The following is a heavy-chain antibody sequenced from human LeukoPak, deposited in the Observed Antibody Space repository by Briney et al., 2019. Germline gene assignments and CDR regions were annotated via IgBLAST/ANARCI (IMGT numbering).Heavy chain of an antibody. V-gene: IGHV3-53*01. Sequence: PGGSLSLSCRASGITVKHIYMSWPRGSRGGALVGPSIIYGDGRTYYADSVKGRFTISRDNSKNTLYLQMNSLRPEDTAVYYCARVRSDTSGWYHFDYWGQGTLVTVSS. J-gene: IGHJ4*02. CDR2: IYGDGRT. D-gene: IGHD6-19*01. CDR3: ARVRSDTSGWYHFDY. CDR1: GITVKHIY.